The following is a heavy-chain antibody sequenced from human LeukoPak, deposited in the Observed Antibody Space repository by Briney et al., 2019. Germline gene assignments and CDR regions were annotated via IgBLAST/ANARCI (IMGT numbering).Heavy chain of an antibody. Sequence: QPGGSPRLSCAASGFTVSSNLMSWVRQAPGKGLEWVSVIYSDGSTYYADSVKGRFTISRDNSKNTVYLQINSLRDEDTAVYYCARNVGYWGQGTLVTVSS. CDR1: GFTVSSNL. CDR2: IYSDGST. CDR3: ARNVGY. D-gene: IGHD1-26*01. J-gene: IGHJ4*02. V-gene: IGHV3-53*01.